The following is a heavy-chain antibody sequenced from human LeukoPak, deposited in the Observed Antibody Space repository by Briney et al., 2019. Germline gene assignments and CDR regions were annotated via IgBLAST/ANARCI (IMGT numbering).Heavy chain of an antibody. CDR2: ISWDGGST. Sequence: GGSLRLSCAASGFTFDDYTMHWVRQAPGKGLEWVSLISWDGGSTYYADSVKGRFTISRDNSKNSLYLQMNSLRAEDTAVYYCARESGGRHYYYYMDVWGKGTTVTVSS. J-gene: IGHJ6*03. CDR3: ARESGGRHYYYYMDV. CDR1: GFTFDDYT. D-gene: IGHD2-15*01. V-gene: IGHV3-43*01.